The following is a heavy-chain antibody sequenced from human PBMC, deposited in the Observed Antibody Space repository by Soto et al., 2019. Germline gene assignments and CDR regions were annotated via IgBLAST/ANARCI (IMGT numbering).Heavy chain of an antibody. CDR1: GYSFTDYD. CDR2: INPKSGGT. Sequence: ASVKVSCKASGYSFTDYDIHWVRQAPGQGLEWLGRINPKSGGTSTAQKFQGWVTMTTDTSISTASMELTRLTSDDTAIYYCARGDSTDCSNGVCSFFYNHDMDVWGQGTTVTVSS. D-gene: IGHD2-8*01. J-gene: IGHJ6*02. CDR3: ARGDSTDCSNGVCSFFYNHDMDV. V-gene: IGHV1-2*04.